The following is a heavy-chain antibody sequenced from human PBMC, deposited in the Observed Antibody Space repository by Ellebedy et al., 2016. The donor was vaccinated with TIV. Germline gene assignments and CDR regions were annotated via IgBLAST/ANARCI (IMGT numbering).Heavy chain of an antibody. Sequence: SETLSLTCTVSGDSIHNGYWSWFRQTPGKGLEGIGFIYYNVLINYNPSLKSPVSMSVDTSTNQFSLKIPSVTAADTAVYYCSRRLYRSASGYWLDTFDFWGQGTVVTVSS. CDR3: SRRLYRSASGYWLDTFDF. J-gene: IGHJ3*01. D-gene: IGHD6-19*01. CDR1: GDSIHNGY. CDR2: IYYNVLI. V-gene: IGHV4-59*08.